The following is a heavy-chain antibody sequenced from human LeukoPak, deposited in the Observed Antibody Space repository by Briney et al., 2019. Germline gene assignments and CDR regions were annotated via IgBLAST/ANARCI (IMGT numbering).Heavy chain of an antibody. CDR1: GGSISSGGYS. V-gene: IGHV4-30-2*01. CDR2: IYHSGST. J-gene: IGHJ3*02. D-gene: IGHD6-25*01. CDR3: ARDLSGSDAFDI. Sequence: PSETLSLTCAVSGGSISSGGYSWSWIRQPPGKGLEWIGYIYHSGSTYYNPSLKSRVTISVDRSKNQFSLKLSSVTAADTAVYYCARDLSGSDAFDIWGQGTMVTVSS.